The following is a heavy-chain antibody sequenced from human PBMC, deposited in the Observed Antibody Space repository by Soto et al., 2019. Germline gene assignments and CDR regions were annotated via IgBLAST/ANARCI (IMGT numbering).Heavy chain of an antibody. CDR2: IYYSGST. V-gene: IGHV4-39*01. D-gene: IGHD3-10*01. J-gene: IGHJ4*02. CDR3: ARREDHDLYGSGSNFDY. Sequence: SETLSLTCTVSGGSISSSSYYWGWIRQPPGKGLEWIGSIYYSGSTYYNPSLKSRVTISVDTSKNQFSLKLSSVTAADTAVYYCARREDHDLYGSGSNFDYWGQGTLVTVSS. CDR1: GGSISSSSYY.